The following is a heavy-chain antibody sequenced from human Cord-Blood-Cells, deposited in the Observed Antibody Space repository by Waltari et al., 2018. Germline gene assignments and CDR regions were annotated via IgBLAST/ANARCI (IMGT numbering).Heavy chain of an antibody. Sequence: QVQLQESGPGLVKPSETPSFTCAVSGYYIISGYYWGWIRQPPGKGLESIGSIYHSGSTYYNPSLKSRVTISVDTSKNQFSLKLSSVTAADTAVYYCARSGTWGQGTLVTVSS. CDR2: IYHSGST. V-gene: IGHV4-38-2*01. D-gene: IGHD1-1*01. CDR1: GYYIISGYY. CDR3: ARSGT. J-gene: IGHJ4*02.